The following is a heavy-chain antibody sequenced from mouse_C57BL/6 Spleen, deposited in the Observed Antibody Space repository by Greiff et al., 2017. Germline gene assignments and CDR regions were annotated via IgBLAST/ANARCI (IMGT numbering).Heavy chain of an antibody. Sequence: EVQLVESGGGLVKPGGSLKLSCAASGFTFSSYAMSWVRQTPEKRLEWVATISDGGSYTYYPDNVKGRFTISRDNAKNNLYLQMSHLKSEDTAMYYCARDQDDGYSPWFAYWGQGTLVTVSA. J-gene: IGHJ3*01. V-gene: IGHV5-4*01. CDR2: ISDGGSYT. CDR3: ARDQDDGYSPWFAY. CDR1: GFTFSSYA. D-gene: IGHD2-3*01.